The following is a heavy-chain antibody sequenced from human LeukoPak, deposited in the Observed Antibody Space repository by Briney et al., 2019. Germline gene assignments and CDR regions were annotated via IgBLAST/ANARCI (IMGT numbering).Heavy chain of an antibody. J-gene: IGHJ4*02. V-gene: IGHV3-21*04. CDR2: ISSSSSYI. Sequence: NPGGSLRLSCAASGFTFSSYSMNWVRQAPGKGLEWVSSISSSSSYIYYADSVKGRFTISRDNAKNSLYLQMNSLRAEDTAVYYCAKRSVVPAAMGYFDYWGQGTLVTVSS. CDR1: GFTFSSYS. CDR3: AKRSVVPAAMGYFDY. D-gene: IGHD2-2*01.